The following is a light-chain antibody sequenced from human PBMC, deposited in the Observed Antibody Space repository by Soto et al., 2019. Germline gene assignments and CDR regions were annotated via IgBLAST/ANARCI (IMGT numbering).Light chain of an antibody. V-gene: IGLV2-8*01. J-gene: IGLJ1*01. Sequence: QSALTQPPSASGSPGQSVTISCTGTSSDVGGCNYVSWYQQHPGKAPKLMIYEVSKRPSGVPDRFSGSKSGNTASLTVSGLQAEDEADYYSSSYAGSNNYVFGTGTKVTVL. CDR2: EVS. CDR3: SSYAGSNNYV. CDR1: SSDVGGCNY.